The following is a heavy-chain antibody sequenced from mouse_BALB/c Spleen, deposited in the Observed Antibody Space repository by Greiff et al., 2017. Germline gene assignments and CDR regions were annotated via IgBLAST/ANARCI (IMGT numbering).Heavy chain of an antibody. J-gene: IGHJ2*01. Sequence: EVKLEESGGGLVQPGGSMKLSCVASGFTFSSYWMSWVRQSPEKGLEWVAEIRLKSDNYATHYAESVKGKFTISRDDSKSRLYLQMNSLRAEDTGIYYCTRGALGRDYFDYWGQGTTLTVSS. CDR2: IRLKSDNYAT. D-gene: IGHD4-1*01. CDR1: GFTFSSYW. CDR3: TRGALGRDYFDY. V-gene: IGHV6-6*02.